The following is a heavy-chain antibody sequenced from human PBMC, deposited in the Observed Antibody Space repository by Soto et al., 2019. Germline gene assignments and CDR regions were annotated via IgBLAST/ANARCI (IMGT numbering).Heavy chain of an antibody. CDR1: GGSISSSSYY. J-gene: IGHJ4*02. CDR2: IYYSGST. Sequence: SETLSLTCTVSGGSISSSSYYWGWIRQPPGKGLEWIGSIYYSGSTYYNPSLKSRVTISVDTSKNQFSLKLSSVTAADTAVYYCARHYDPFDYWGQGTLVTVSS. CDR3: ARHYDPFDY. V-gene: IGHV4-39*01. D-gene: IGHD3-3*01.